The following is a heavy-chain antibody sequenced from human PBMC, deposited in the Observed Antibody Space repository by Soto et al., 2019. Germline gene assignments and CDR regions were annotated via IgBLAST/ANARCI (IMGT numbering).Heavy chain of an antibody. Sequence: QVQLVQSGAEVKKPGASVKISCKASGYTFIHYYIHWVRQAPGQGLEWMAIINPNGGSTNYAQKFQGRVTVTRDTYTNIVSMELNSLESAATAVYFCARSRLQGDFWGQGTLVTVSS. J-gene: IGHJ4*02. CDR1: GYTFIHYY. CDR3: ARSRLQGDF. CDR2: INPNGGST. V-gene: IGHV1-46*01. D-gene: IGHD2-21*01.